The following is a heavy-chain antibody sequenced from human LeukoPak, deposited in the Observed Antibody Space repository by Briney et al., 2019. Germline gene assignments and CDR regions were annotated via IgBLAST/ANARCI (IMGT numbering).Heavy chain of an antibody. D-gene: IGHD2-2*01. CDR1: EYTFTSYY. CDR2: INPSGGST. Sequence: ASVKVSCKASEYTFTSYYMHWVRQAPGQGLEWMGIINPSGGSTSYAQKFQGRVTMTRDTSTSTVYMELSSLRSEDTAVYYCARDQMPVSPLINWFDPWGQGTLVTVSS. V-gene: IGHV1-46*01. CDR3: ARDQMPVSPLINWFDP. J-gene: IGHJ5*02.